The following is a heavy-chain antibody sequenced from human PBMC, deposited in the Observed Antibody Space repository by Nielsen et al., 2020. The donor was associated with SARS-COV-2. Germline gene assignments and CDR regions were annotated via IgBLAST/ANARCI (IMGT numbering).Heavy chain of an antibody. V-gene: IGHV1-69*04. CDR1: GGTFSSYA. D-gene: IGHD6-19*01. CDR3: ARFSVSGPARFDY. Sequence: SVKVSCKASGGTFSSYAISWVRQAPGQGLEWMGRIIPILGIANYAQKFQGRVTITADKSTSTAYMELSSLRSEDTAVYYCARFSVSGPARFDYWGQGTLVTV. J-gene: IGHJ4*02. CDR2: IIPILGIA.